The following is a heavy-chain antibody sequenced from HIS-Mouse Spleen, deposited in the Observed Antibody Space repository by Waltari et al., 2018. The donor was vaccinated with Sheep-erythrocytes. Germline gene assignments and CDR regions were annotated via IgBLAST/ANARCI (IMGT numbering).Heavy chain of an antibody. J-gene: IGHJ4*02. V-gene: IGHV3-30*18. CDR1: GFTFSSDG. CDR3: AKPVGATTAFDY. D-gene: IGHD1-26*01. Sequence: QVQLVESGGGVVQPGRYLRLSCAASGFTFSSDGMHWVRQAPGKGLEWVAVISYDGSNKYYADSVKGRFTISRDNSKNTLYLQMNSLRAEDTAVYYCAKPVGATTAFDYWGQGTLVTVSS. CDR2: ISYDGSNK.